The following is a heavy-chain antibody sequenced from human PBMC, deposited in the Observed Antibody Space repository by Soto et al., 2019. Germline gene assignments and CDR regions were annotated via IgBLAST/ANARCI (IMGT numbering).Heavy chain of an antibody. D-gene: IGHD7-27*01. J-gene: IGHJ2*01. Sequence: EVQLLESGGGLVQPGGSLRLSCAASGFTFRDHAMSWVRQAPGKGLQWVSDISSNGGGTFYADSVKGRFTISRDNSKNTLHLQMNRLRDEDTAIYYWAKRNGGKLENWHFDVWGRGSLVTVSS. V-gene: IGHV3-23*01. CDR1: GFTFRDHA. CDR2: ISSNGGGT. CDR3: AKRNGGKLENWHFDV.